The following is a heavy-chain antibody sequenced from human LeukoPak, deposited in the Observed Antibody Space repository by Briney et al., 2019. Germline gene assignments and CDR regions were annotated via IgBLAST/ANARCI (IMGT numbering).Heavy chain of an antibody. D-gene: IGHD6-19*01. CDR2: IGTAGDT. Sequence: PGGSLRLSCAASGFTFSSYDMHWVRQATGKGLEWVSSIGTAGDTYYPGSVKGRFTISRENARNSFYLQMNSLRAGDTAMYYCARQGQWLGAFDIWGQGTMVTVSS. CDR1: GFTFSSYD. V-gene: IGHV3-13*01. J-gene: IGHJ3*02. CDR3: ARQGQWLGAFDI.